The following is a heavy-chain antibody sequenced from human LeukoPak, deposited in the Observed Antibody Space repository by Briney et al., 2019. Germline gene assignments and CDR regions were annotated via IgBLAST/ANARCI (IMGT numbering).Heavy chain of an antibody. CDR2: INPNSGGT. Sequence: GASVTVSCKASGYTFTGYYMHWVRQAPGQGLEWMGWINPNSGGTNYAQKFQGRVTMTRDTSISTAYMELSRLRSDDTAVYYCARSRLRYPGIAAAGPFDYWGQGTLVTVSS. J-gene: IGHJ4*02. CDR3: ARSRLRYPGIAAAGPFDY. V-gene: IGHV1-2*02. D-gene: IGHD6-13*01. CDR1: GYTFTGYY.